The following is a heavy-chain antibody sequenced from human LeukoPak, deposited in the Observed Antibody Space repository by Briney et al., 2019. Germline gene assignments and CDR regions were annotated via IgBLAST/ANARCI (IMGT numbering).Heavy chain of an antibody. D-gene: IGHD3-22*01. Sequence: SETLSLTCTVSGGSISEYYWSWIRQTAGKGLEYIGRINNSGNTNYNPSLKSRVTMSVDPSKNQFSLRLTFVTAADTAVYYCARDEKSLRYYDSSGYPPYWYFDLWAVAPWSLSPQ. CDR1: GGSISEYY. CDR3: ARDEKSLRYYDSSGYPPYWYFDL. V-gene: IGHV4-4*07. J-gene: IGHJ2*01. CDR2: INNSGNT.